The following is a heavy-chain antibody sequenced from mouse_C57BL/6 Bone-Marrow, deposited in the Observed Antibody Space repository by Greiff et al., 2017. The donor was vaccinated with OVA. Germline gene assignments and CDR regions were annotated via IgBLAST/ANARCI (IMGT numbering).Heavy chain of an antibody. Sequence: QVQLKQPGAELVKPGASVKLSCKASGYTFTSYWMHWVKQRPGQGLEWIGMIHPNSGSTNYNEKFKSKATLTVDKSSSTAYMQLSSLTSEDSAVYYCASLNYDYGDYFDYWGQGTTLTVSS. V-gene: IGHV1-64*01. CDR1: GYTFTSYW. D-gene: IGHD2-4*01. CDR2: IHPNSGST. CDR3: ASLNYDYGDYFDY. J-gene: IGHJ2*01.